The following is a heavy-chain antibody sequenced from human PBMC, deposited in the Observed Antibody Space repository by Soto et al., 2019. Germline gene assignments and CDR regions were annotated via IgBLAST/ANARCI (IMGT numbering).Heavy chain of an antibody. J-gene: IGHJ1*01. D-gene: IGHD3-22*01. V-gene: IGHV1-18*01. CDR3: ARDHDSSGYYHYFQH. Sequence: ASVKVSCKASGYTFTSYGISWVRQAPGQGLEWMGWISAYNGNTNYAQKLQGRVTMTTDTSTSTAYMELRSLKSDDTAVYYCARDHDSSGYYHYFQHWGQGTLVTVSS. CDR1: GYTFTSYG. CDR2: ISAYNGNT.